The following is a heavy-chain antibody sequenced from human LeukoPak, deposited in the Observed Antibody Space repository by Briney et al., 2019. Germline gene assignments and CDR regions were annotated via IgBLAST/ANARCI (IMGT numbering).Heavy chain of an antibody. Sequence: GGSLSLSCAASGFTFSSYAMSWVRQAPGKGLEWVSAISGSGGSTYYADSVKGRFTISRDNSKNTLYLQMNSLRAEDTAVYYCAKLGIQLWSPFDYWGQGTLVTVSS. J-gene: IGHJ4*02. CDR2: ISGSGGST. CDR3: AKLGIQLWSPFDY. D-gene: IGHD5-18*01. V-gene: IGHV3-23*01. CDR1: GFTFSSYA.